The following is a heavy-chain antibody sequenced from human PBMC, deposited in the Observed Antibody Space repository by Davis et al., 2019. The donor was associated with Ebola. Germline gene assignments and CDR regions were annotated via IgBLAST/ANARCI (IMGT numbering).Heavy chain of an antibody. CDR1: GFTFSSYA. V-gene: IGHV3-30-3*01. CDR2: ISYDGSNK. J-gene: IGHJ4*02. Sequence: GESLKISCAASGFTFSSYAMSWVRQAPGKGLEWVAVISYDGSNKYYADSVKGRFTISRDNSKNTLYLQMNSLRAEDTAVYYCARSLVGATSSWGQGTLVTVSS. D-gene: IGHD1-26*01. CDR3: ARSLVGATSS.